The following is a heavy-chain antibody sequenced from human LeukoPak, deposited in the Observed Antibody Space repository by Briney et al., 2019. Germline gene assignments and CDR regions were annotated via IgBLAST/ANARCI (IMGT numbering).Heavy chain of an antibody. Sequence: PGGSLRLSCAASGFTFSSFGMSWVRQAPGKGLEWVSVIYSGGSTYYADSVKGRFTISRDNSKNTLYLQMNSLRAEDTAVYYCARDLWGSNYFDYWGQGTLVTVSS. CDR2: IYSGGST. CDR3: ARDLWGSNYFDY. V-gene: IGHV3-66*01. J-gene: IGHJ4*02. D-gene: IGHD7-27*01. CDR1: GFTFSSFG.